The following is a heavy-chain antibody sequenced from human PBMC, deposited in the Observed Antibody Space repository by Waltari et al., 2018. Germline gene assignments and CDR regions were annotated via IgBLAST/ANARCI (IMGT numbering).Heavy chain of an antibody. CDR3: ATPINYGADWDAFDI. CDR2: IIPFFVTS. V-gene: IGHV1-69*13. CDR1: GGTFSSYA. D-gene: IGHD4-17*01. J-gene: IGHJ3*02. Sequence: QVQLVQSGAEVKKPGSSVKVSCKASGGTFSSYAISWVRQAPGQGLEWMGGIIPFFVTSTSAQQFQGRVAFTAGESTSTAYMELSSLRSEATAVYYCATPINYGADWDAFDIWGQGTMVTVSS.